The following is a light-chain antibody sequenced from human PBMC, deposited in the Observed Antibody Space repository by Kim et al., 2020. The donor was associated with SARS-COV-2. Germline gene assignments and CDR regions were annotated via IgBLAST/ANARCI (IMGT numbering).Light chain of an antibody. CDR3: LLYRGSGIWL. CDR1: SGPVPTCSY. Sequence: GGTVPLTCALLSGPVPTCSYPRWYRQAPGQAPRTLIYNTNTRSSGVPDRFSGYILGNKAALTISGAQADDESDYYCLLYRGSGIWLFGGGTQLTVL. CDR2: NTN. V-gene: IGLV8-61*01. J-gene: IGLJ2*01.